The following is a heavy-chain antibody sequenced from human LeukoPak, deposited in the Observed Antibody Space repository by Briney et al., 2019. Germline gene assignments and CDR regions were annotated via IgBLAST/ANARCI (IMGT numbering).Heavy chain of an antibody. D-gene: IGHD3-9*01. CDR3: AKDRGILTGYYGDY. CDR1: GFTFSSYA. Sequence: GGSLRLSCAASGFTFSSYAMHWVRQPPGKGLEWVSSIFQGGGEIHYADSVRGRFTISRDNSRSTLFLQMNSLRAEDTAVYYCAKDRGILTGYYGDYWGQGTLVTVSS. V-gene: IGHV3-23*01. J-gene: IGHJ4*02. CDR2: IFQGGGEI.